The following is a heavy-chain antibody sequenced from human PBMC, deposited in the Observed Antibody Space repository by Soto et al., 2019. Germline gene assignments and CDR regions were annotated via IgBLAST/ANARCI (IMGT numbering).Heavy chain of an antibody. V-gene: IGHV4-34*01. Sequence: SETLSLTCAVYGGSFSGYYWSWIRQPPGKGLEWIGEINHSGSTNYNPSLKSRVTISVDTSKNQFSLKLSSVTAADTAVYYCARQEALSNYYDFWSGYLYYFDYWGQGTLVTVSS. CDR1: GGSFSGYY. D-gene: IGHD3-3*01. CDR2: INHSGST. CDR3: ARQEALSNYYDFWSGYLYYFDY. J-gene: IGHJ4*02.